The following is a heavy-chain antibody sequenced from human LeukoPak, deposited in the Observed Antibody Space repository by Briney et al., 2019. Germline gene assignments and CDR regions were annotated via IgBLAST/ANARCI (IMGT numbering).Heavy chain of an antibody. CDR2: IIPIFGTA. Sequence: GASVKVSCKASGGTFSSYAISRVRQAPGQGLEWMGGIIPIFGTANYAQKFQGRVTITTDESTSTAYMELSSLRSEDTAVYYCARSRGSGSFYFDYWGQGTLVTVSS. V-gene: IGHV1-69*05. CDR3: ARSRGSGSFYFDY. J-gene: IGHJ4*02. D-gene: IGHD3-10*01. CDR1: GGTFSSYA.